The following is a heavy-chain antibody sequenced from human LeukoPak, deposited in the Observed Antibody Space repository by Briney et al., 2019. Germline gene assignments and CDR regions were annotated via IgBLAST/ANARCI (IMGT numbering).Heavy chain of an antibody. CDR1: GYTFTSYG. V-gene: IGHV1-18*01. D-gene: IGHD6-13*01. J-gene: IGHJ6*03. CDR2: ISAYNGNT. CDR3: ARSPIRIAAAGGGEGYYMDV. Sequence: ASVKVFCKASGYTFTSYGISWVRQAPGQGLEWMGWISAYNGNTNYAQEFQGRVTITRNTSISTAYMELSGLRSEDTAVYYCARSPIRIAAAGGGEGYYMDVWGKGTTVTVSS.